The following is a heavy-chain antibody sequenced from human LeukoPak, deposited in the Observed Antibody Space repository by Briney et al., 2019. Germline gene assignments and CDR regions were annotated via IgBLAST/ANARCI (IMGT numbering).Heavy chain of an antibody. CDR2: IYYSGST. D-gene: IGHD4-17*01. CDR1: GGSISSSNW. Sequence: SETLSLTCAVSGGSISSSNWWSWVRQPPGKGLEWIGYIYYSGSTTYNPSLKSRVTISVDTSKNQFSLRLRSVTAADTALYYCARGYAYGDTGSFDYWGQGALVTVSS. CDR3: ARGYAYGDTGSFDY. V-gene: IGHV4-4*02. J-gene: IGHJ4*02.